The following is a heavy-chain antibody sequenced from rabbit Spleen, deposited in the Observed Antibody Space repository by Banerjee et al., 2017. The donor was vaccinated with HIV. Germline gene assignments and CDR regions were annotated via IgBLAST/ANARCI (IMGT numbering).Heavy chain of an antibody. CDR2: INAATGKP. V-gene: IGHV1S45*01. Sequence: QEQLEESGGGLVQPEGSLALTCKASGFSLNSDYVMCWVRQAPGKGLEWIACINAATGKPVYATWAKGRFTISRTSSTTVTLRMTSLTAADRAAYFCARDLVGVIGWNFYLWGQGTLVTVS. D-gene: IGHD1-1*01. CDR3: ARDLVGVIGWNFYL. CDR1: GFSLNSDYV. J-gene: IGHJ6*01.